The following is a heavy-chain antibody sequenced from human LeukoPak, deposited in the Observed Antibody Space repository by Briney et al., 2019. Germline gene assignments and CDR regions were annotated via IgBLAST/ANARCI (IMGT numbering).Heavy chain of an antibody. J-gene: IGHJ4*02. CDR1: GFTFSSYA. D-gene: IGHD2-21*01. V-gene: IGHV3-23*01. CDR3: ARGILCPAFYFDY. Sequence: GGSLRLSCAASGFTFSSYAMSWVRQAPGRGLEGVSGISGSGGSAFYAASVKGRFTISIDSAESTLFLKMNSLRAEDTAVYYCARGILCPAFYFDYWGPGNLVTVSS. CDR2: ISGSGGSA.